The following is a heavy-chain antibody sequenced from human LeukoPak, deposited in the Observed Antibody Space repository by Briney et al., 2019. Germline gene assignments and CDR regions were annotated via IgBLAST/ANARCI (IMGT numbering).Heavy chain of an antibody. CDR2: INQSGST. D-gene: IGHD2-15*01. V-gene: IGHV4-34*01. Sequence: PSETLSLTCAVYGGSFSGYYWSWIRQPPGKGLEWIGEINQSGSTNYNPSLKSRVTISVDTSKNQFSLKLSSVTAADTAVYYCARGGLVVVAATANWFDPWGQGTLVTVSS. J-gene: IGHJ5*02. CDR1: GGSFSGYY. CDR3: ARGGLVVVAATANWFDP.